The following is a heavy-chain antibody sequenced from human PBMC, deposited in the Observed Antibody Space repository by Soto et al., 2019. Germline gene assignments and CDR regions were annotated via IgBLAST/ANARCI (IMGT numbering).Heavy chain of an antibody. V-gene: IGHV3-30*03. CDR1: GFDFSNSG. J-gene: IGHJ4*02. CDR3: ARDYARGWCQF. CDR2: ISFDGDK. Sequence: QVKLVESGGGVVQPGTSLRLSCTASGFDFSNSGIQWVRQTPGKGLEWVALISFDGDKYYVDSVKGRFTISRDNPTNTVYLQMNRLRPVDTGVYYCARDYARGWCQFWGQGTLVTVSS. D-gene: IGHD2-8*02.